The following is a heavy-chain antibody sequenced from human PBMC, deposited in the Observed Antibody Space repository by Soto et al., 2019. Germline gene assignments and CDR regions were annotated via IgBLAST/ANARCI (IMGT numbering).Heavy chain of an antibody. CDR2: INHSGST. CDR3: ARGSADTNNYYYYYYMDV. Sequence: SETLSLTCAVYGGSSSGYYWSWIRQPPGKGLEWIGEINHSGSTNYNPSLKSRVTISVDTSKNQFSLKLSSVTAADTAVYYCARGSADTNNYYYYYYMDVWGKGTTVTVSS. D-gene: IGHD6-13*01. V-gene: IGHV4-34*01. CDR1: GGSSSGYY. J-gene: IGHJ6*03.